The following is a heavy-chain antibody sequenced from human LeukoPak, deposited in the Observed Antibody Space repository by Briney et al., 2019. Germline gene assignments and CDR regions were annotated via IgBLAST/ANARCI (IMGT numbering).Heavy chain of an antibody. D-gene: IGHD3-3*01. Sequence: PGGSLRLSCAASGFTVSSNYMSWVRQAPGEGLDWVAAIKPDGSEQYYVDSVKGRFTISRDNAKNSLFLQMNSLRAEDTALYYCARGEKSGVAYTNWLDSWGQGTLVPVSS. CDR1: GFTVSSNY. CDR3: ARGEKSGVAYTNWLDS. V-gene: IGHV3-7*01. J-gene: IGHJ5*01. CDR2: IKPDGSEQ.